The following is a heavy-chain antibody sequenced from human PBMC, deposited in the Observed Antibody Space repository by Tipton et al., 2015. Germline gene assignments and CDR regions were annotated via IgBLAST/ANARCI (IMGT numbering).Heavy chain of an antibody. CDR2: ISWNSANI. CDR3: AKGLSAAVDTRGY. CDR1: GFSFEDYS. D-gene: IGHD6-25*01. J-gene: IGHJ4*02. Sequence: RSLRLSCAASGFSFEDYSMHWVRQAPGKGLEWVSGISWNSANIGYADSVKGRFTISRDNSKNTLYLQMNSLRAEDTAVYYCAKGLSAAVDTRGYWGQGTLVTVSS. V-gene: IGHV3-9*01.